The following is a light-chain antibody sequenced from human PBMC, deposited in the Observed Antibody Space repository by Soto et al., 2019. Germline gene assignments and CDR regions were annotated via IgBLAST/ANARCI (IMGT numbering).Light chain of an antibody. CDR2: GAS. CDR3: QQYGSSPT. CDR1: QSVSSSD. Sequence: EIVLTQSPGTLSLSPGERATLSCRARQSVSSSDLAWYQQKPGQAPRLLIYGASSRATGIPDRISGSGSGTDFTLTISRLEPEDFAVYYCQQYGSSPTFGGGNKVEIK. J-gene: IGKJ4*01. V-gene: IGKV3-20*01.